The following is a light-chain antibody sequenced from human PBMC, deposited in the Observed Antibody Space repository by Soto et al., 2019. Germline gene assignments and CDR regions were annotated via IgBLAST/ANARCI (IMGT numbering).Light chain of an antibody. CDR1: SSDVGGYNY. Sequence: QSALTQPASVSGSPGQSITISCTGTSSDVGGYNYVSWYQQNPGKAPKLMIYEVSNRPSGVSNRFSGSKSGNTASLTISGLQADDEADYYCSSYTSSSTYVFGTGTQLTVL. J-gene: IGLJ1*01. V-gene: IGLV2-14*01. CDR2: EVS. CDR3: SSYTSSSTYV.